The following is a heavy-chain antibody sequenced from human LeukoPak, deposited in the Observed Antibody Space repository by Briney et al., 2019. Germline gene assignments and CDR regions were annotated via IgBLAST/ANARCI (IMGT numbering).Heavy chain of an antibody. V-gene: IGHV3-23*01. Sequence: EPGGSLRFSCAASGFTFSSYAMSWVRQAPGKGLEWVSAISGSGGSTYYADSVKGRFTISRDNSKNTLFLQMNSLRAEDTAVYYCARGPYYYDSRAYWGHFDNWGQGTLVSVSS. CDR2: ISGSGGST. CDR3: ARGPYYYDSRAYWGHFDN. J-gene: IGHJ4*02. CDR1: GFTFSSYA. D-gene: IGHD3-22*01.